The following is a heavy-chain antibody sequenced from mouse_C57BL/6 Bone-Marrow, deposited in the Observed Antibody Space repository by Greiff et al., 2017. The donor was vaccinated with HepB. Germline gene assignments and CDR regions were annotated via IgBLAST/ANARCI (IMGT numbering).Heavy chain of an antibody. V-gene: IGHV5-9-1*02. CDR2: ISSGGDYI. D-gene: IGHD2-3*01. CDR3: TRDGYPHWYFDV. J-gene: IGHJ1*03. CDR1: GFTFSSYA. Sequence: EVKVVESGEGLVKPGGSLKLSCAASGFTFSSYAMSWVRQTPEKRLEWVAYISSGGDYIYYADTVKGRFTISRDNARNTLHLQMSSLKSEDTAMYYCTRDGYPHWYFDVWGTGTTVTVSS.